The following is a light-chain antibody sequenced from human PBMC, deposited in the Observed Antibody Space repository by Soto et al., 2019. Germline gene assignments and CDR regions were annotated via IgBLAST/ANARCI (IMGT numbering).Light chain of an antibody. CDR2: AAS. Sequence: EIALTQSPATLSVCPGERATLSCLASQSVSSSFLAWYQQKPGQAPRLLIHAASTGATGIPARFRGSGSGTDFTLTISSLEPEDSAVYFCHQYADSPQTFGQGTKVDIK. CDR3: HQYADSPQT. J-gene: IGKJ2*01. V-gene: IGKV3-20*01. CDR1: QSVSSSF.